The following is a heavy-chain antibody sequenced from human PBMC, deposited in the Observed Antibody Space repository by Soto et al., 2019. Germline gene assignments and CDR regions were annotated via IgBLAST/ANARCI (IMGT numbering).Heavy chain of an antibody. V-gene: IGHV3-30*18. Sequence: QVQLVESGGGVVQPGRSLRLSCAASGFTFSSYGMHWVRQAPGKGLEWVAVISYDGSNKYYADSVKGRFTISRDNSKNSLYLKMNSLGAEDRAVYYCAKGGMDVWGQGTTVTVSS. CDR2: ISYDGSNK. CDR3: AKGGMDV. J-gene: IGHJ6*02. CDR1: GFTFSSYG.